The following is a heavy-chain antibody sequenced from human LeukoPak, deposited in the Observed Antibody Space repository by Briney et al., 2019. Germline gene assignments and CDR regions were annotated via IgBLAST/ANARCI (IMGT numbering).Heavy chain of an antibody. CDR1: GFTFSSYG. Sequence: GGSLRLSCAASGFTFSSYGMHWVRQAPGKGLEWVAFIRYDGSNKYYAHSVKGRFTISRDNSKNTLYLQMNSLRAEDTAVYYCAGALYSSGWYYFDYWGQGTLVTVSS. V-gene: IGHV3-30*02. D-gene: IGHD6-19*01. CDR3: AGALYSSGWYYFDY. J-gene: IGHJ4*02. CDR2: IRYDGSNK.